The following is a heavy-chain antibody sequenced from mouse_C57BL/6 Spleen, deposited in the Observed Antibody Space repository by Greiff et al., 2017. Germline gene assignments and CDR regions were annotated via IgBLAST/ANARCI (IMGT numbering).Heavy chain of an antibody. D-gene: IGHD1-1*01. V-gene: IGHV10-1*01. CDR3: VGHGSIYWYFDV. CDR2: IRSKSNNYAT. Sequence: EVKLMESGGGLVQPKGSLKLSCAASGFSFNTYAMNWVRQAPGKGLEWVARIRSKSNNYATYYADSVKDRFTISRDDSESMLYLQMNNLKTEDTAMYYCVGHGSIYWYFDVWGTGTTVTVSS. J-gene: IGHJ1*03. CDR1: GFSFNTYA.